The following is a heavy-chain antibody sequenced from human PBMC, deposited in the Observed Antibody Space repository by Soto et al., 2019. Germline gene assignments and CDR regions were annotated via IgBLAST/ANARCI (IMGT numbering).Heavy chain of an antibody. D-gene: IGHD2-2*01. CDR3: AWHLQLLLFDY. CDR1: GGSISSSSYY. J-gene: IGHJ4*02. CDR2: IYYSGST. Sequence: QLQLQESGPGLVKPSETLSLTCTVSGGSISSSSYYWGWIRQPPGKGLECIGSIYYSGSTYYNPSLTSRVTIPVDTSKNQFSLKLSSVTAADTAVYYCAWHLQLLLFDYWGQGTLVTVSS. V-gene: IGHV4-39*01.